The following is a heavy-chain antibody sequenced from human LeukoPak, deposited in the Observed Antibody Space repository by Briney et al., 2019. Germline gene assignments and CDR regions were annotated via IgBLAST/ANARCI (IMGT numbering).Heavy chain of an antibody. J-gene: IGHJ5*02. D-gene: IGHD5-24*01. CDR1: EYSYSTFD. CDR2: MVGGGDT. CDR3: AKDLHYNDGRWEFDP. V-gene: IGHV3-23*01. Sequence: GGSLRLSCADSEYSYSTFDMTWVRQPPGKGLEWVSGMVGGGDTYYADFVKGRFTISRDNSKNTVYLQMNSLRVEDTAIYYCAKDLHYNDGRWEFDPWGQGTLVTVSS.